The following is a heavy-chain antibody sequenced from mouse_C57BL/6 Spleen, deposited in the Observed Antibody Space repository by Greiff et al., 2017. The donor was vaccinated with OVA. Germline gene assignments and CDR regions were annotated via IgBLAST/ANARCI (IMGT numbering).Heavy chain of an antibody. V-gene: IGHV1-26*01. CDR1: GYTFTDYY. Sequence: EVQLQQSGPELVKPGASVKISCKASGYTFTDYYMNWVKQSHGKSLEWIGDINPNNGGTSYNQKFKGKATLTVDKSSSTAYMELRSLTSEDSAVYYCAREDYDYSGYFDVWGTGTTVTVSS. CDR2: INPNNGGT. CDR3: AREDYDYSGYFDV. J-gene: IGHJ1*03. D-gene: IGHD2-4*01.